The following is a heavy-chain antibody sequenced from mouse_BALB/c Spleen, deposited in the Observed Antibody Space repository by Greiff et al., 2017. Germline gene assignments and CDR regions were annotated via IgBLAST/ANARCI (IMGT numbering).Heavy chain of an antibody. CDR1: GFSLSTSGMG. CDR2: IWWDDDK. J-gene: IGHJ3*01. D-gene: IGHD1-1*01. CDR3: ARISDYYGSTLFAY. V-gene: IGHV8-8*01. Sequence: QVTLKVSGPGILQPSQTLSLTCSFSGFSLSTSGMGVGWIRQPSGKGLEWLAHIWWDDDKRYNPALKSRLTISKDTSSNQVFLKIASVDTADTATYYCARISDYYGSTLFAYSGQGTLVTVSA.